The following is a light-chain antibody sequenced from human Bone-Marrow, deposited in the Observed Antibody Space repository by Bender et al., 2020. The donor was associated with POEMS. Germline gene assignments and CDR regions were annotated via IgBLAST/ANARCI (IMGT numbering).Light chain of an antibody. J-gene: IGLJ3*02. V-gene: IGLV1-40*01. Sequence: QSVLTQPPSVSGAPGQRVTISCTGSSSNIGAGYEVHWYQQVPGTAPKLLIYANTNRPSGVPDRFSGSRSGTSASLAISGLQSEDEADYYCAVWDDSLNGWVFGGGTKLTVL. CDR3: AVWDDSLNGWV. CDR2: ANT. CDR1: SSNIGAGYE.